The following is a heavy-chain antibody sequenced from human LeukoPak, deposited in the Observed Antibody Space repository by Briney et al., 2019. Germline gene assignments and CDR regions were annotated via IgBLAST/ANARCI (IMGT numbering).Heavy chain of an antibody. Sequence: SETLSLTCTVSGGSISSSSYYWGWIRQPPGKGLEWIGRIYTSGSTNYNPSLKSRVTISVDTSKNQFSLKLSSVTAADTAVYYCVTALPFGELLVSGAFDIWGQGTMVTVSS. CDR1: GGSISSSSYY. CDR3: VTALPFGELLVSGAFDI. D-gene: IGHD3-10*01. V-gene: IGHV4-39*07. J-gene: IGHJ3*02. CDR2: IYTSGST.